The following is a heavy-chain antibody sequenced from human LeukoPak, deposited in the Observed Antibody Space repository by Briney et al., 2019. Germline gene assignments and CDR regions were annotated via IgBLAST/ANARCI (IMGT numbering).Heavy chain of an antibody. J-gene: IGHJ6*03. Sequence: GGSLRLSCVASGFTFNGYAMHWVRQAPGKSLEWVSSATWNSGTIGYADSVKGRFTISRDNAKNSLYLQMNSLRPEDTASYYCAKTITARRYYYYSMDVWGKGTTVTVSS. CDR2: ATWNSGTI. CDR1: GFTFNGYA. CDR3: AKTITARRYYYYSMDV. D-gene: IGHD6-6*01. V-gene: IGHV3-9*01.